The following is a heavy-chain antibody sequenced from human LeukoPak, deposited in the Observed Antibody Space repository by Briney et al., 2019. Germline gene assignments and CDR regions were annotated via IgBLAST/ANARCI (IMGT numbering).Heavy chain of an antibody. CDR2: VNPTTGNT. J-gene: IGHJ5*01. Sequence: ASVKVSCKASGYTFNHYDISWLRQATGQGPEWLGWVNPTTGNTVYAQRFQDRVTISRNTSSSTAYMELNSLKSGDTAVYYCAPDRTNYHPADRNTWFDSWGQGPWSPSPQ. D-gene: IGHD2-8*01. CDR3: APDRTNYHPADRNTWFDS. CDR1: GYTFNHYD. V-gene: IGHV1-8*01.